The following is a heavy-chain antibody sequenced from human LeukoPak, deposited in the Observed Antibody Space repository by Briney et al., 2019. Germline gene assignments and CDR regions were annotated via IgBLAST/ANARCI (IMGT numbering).Heavy chain of an antibody. CDR1: GFTFTIFG. D-gene: IGHD3/OR15-3a*01. CDR3: ARTYDFGRGPPGDAFDN. V-gene: IGHV3-48*01. Sequence: GGSLRLSCAASGFTFTIFGLNWVRQAPGQGAEWVSYIDARSVITYSADSVQGRFTISRDNAKESVFLQMNSLRADDTAVYYCARTYDFGRGPPGDAFDNWGPGTLVIVSS. J-gene: IGHJ3*02. CDR2: IDARSVIT.